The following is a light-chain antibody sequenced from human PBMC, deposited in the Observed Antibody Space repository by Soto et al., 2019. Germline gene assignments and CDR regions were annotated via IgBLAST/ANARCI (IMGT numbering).Light chain of an antibody. CDR2: DVS. CDR1: SSDVGVYNY. CDR3: CSYAGGYTYV. V-gene: IGLV2-11*01. Sequence: QSALTQPRSVSGSPGQSVTISCTGTSSDVGVYNYVSWYQQYPGKAPKLMIYDVSKRPSGVPDRFSGSRSGNTASLTISGLQAEDEADYYCCSYAGGYTYVFGGGTKVTVL. J-gene: IGLJ1*01.